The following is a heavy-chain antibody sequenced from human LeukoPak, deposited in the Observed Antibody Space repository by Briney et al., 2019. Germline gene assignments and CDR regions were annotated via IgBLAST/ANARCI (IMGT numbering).Heavy chain of an antibody. J-gene: IGHJ4*02. CDR3: ARHGASAGYSSSWYGN. D-gene: IGHD6-13*01. Sequence: GESLKISCKASGYSFTSYWIGWVRQMPGKGLEWKGIIYPGDPDTRYSPSFQGQVTISADKSISTAYLQWSSLKASDTAMYYCARHGASAGYSSSWYGNWGQGTLVTVSS. CDR1: GYSFTSYW. CDR2: IYPGDPDT. V-gene: IGHV5-51*01.